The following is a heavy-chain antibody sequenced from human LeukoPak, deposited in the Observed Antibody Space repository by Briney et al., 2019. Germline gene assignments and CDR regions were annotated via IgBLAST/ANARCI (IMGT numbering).Heavy chain of an antibody. D-gene: IGHD4-23*01. CDR3: AKHGTTVVTPCIFDY. CDR2: ISGSGGST. V-gene: IGHV3-23*01. J-gene: IGHJ4*02. CDR1: EFNVSSNY. Sequence: GGSLRLSCAASEFNVSSNYMSWVRQAPGKGLEWVSAISGSGGSTYYADSVKGRFTISRDNSKNTLYLQMNSLRAEDSAVYYCAKHGTTVVTPCIFDYWGQGTLVTVSS.